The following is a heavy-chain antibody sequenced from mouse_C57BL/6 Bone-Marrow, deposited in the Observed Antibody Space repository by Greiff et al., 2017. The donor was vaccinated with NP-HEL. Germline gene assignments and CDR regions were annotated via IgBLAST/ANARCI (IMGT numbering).Heavy chain of an antibody. CDR2: IWSGGST. CDR3: ARKRIVTTRFAY. V-gene: IGHV2-2*01. Sequence: VQLQQSGPGLVQPSQSLSITCTVSGFSLTSYGVHWVRQSPGKGLEWLGVIWSGGSTDYNAAFISRLSISKDNSKSQVFFKMNSLQADDTAIDYCARKRIVTTRFAYWGQGTLVTVSA. J-gene: IGHJ3*01. CDR1: GFSLTSYG. D-gene: IGHD2-5*01.